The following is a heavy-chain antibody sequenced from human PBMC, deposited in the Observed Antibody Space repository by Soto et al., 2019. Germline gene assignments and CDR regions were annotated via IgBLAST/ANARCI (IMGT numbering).Heavy chain of an antibody. D-gene: IGHD3-10*01. V-gene: IGHV4-30-2*03. J-gene: IGHJ4*01. CDR2: IYYSGST. Sequence: SETLSLTCAVSGGSISSGGYSWRWIRPPPGKGLEWIGYIYYSGSTYYNPSLKSRVTISVDTSKNHFSLKLSSVTAADTAVYYCARRGSGSYSDYLVHGTLVTVSS. CDR3: ARRGSGSYSDY. CDR1: GGSISSGGYS.